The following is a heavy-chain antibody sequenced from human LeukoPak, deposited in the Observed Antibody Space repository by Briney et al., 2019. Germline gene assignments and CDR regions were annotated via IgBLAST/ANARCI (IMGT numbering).Heavy chain of an antibody. CDR3: ARDRDFWSGYFDY. CDR1: GGSISSSSYY. V-gene: IGHV4-39*07. J-gene: IGHJ4*02. Sequence: SETLSLTCTVSGGSISSSSYYWGWIRQPPGKGLEWIGRIYTSGSTNYNPSLKSRVTMSVDTSKNQFSLKLSSVTAADTAVYYCARDRDFWSGYFDYWGQGTLVTVSS. D-gene: IGHD3-3*01. CDR2: IYTSGST.